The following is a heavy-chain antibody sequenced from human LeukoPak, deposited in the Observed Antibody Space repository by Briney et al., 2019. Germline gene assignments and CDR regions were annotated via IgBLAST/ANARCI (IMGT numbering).Heavy chain of an antibody. Sequence: GGSLRLSCSASGFTFSSYAMHWVRQAPGKGLEYVSAITSKGGSTYHADSVKGKFTISRDNSKNTLYLQMSSLRAEDTAVYYCVKSGIAVSGTDYWGQGTPVTVSS. D-gene: IGHD6-19*01. CDR1: GFTFSSYA. CDR2: ITSKGGST. CDR3: VKSGIAVSGTDY. J-gene: IGHJ4*02. V-gene: IGHV3-64D*09.